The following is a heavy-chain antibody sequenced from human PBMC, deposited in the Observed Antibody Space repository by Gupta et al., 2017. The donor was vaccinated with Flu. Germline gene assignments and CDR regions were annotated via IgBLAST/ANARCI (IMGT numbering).Heavy chain of an antibody. CDR1: GFIFSSFA. CDR3: AKGIPRGSFVWSGFDF. J-gene: IGHJ3*01. V-gene: IGHV3-23*01. Sequence: EMQLFESGGGWVQPGGSLRLPCAASGFIFSSFAMFWVRQAPGKGLEWVSVVSESGGITYYADSVKGRFSISRDNSKNTVYMQMSSLRVEDTAAYYCAKGIPRGSFVWSGFDFWGQGAMVTVSS. CDR2: VSESGGIT. D-gene: IGHD3-3*01.